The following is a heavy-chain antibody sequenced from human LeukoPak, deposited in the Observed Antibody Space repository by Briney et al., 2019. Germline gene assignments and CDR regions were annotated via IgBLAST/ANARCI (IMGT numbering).Heavy chain of an antibody. D-gene: IGHD3-10*01. V-gene: IGHV3-48*03. Sequence: GGSLRLSCAASGFTFSSYEMNWVRQAPGKGLEWVSYISSSGSTIYYADSVKGRFTISRDNAKNSLYLQMDSLRAEDMALYYCAKDFLNYYGSGIDIWGQGTMVTVSS. CDR1: GFTFSSYE. CDR3: AKDFLNYYGSGIDI. J-gene: IGHJ3*02. CDR2: ISSSGSTI.